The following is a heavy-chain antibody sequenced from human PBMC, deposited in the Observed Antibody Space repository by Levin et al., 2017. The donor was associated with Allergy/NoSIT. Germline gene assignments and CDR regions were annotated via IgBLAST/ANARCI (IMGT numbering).Heavy chain of an antibody. J-gene: IGHJ4*01. CDR3: ATEKDRSFHE. V-gene: IGHV3-43*01. CDR1: GFTFDDYT. Sequence: GGSLRLSCAASGFTFDDYTMHWVRQAPGKGLEWVSLITWDAGSTFYADSVVGRFTIARENSKKFLYLQMNTLTTWDTALYFCATEKDRSFHEWGQGTLVTVSS. CDR2: ITWDAGST.